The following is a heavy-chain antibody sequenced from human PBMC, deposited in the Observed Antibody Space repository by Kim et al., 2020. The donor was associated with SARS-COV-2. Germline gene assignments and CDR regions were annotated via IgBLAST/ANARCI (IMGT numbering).Heavy chain of an antibody. CDR2: YAT. V-gene: IGHV3-73*01. Sequence: YATAYAVSVTGRFIISRDDSKDTAYLQMNSLKTDDTAVYYCARGNQYGLDVWGQGTTVTVSS. J-gene: IGHJ6*02. CDR3: ARGNQYGLDV. D-gene: IGHD3-10*01.